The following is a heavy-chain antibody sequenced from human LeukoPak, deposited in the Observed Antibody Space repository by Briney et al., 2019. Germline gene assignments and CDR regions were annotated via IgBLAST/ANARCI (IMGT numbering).Heavy chain of an antibody. CDR3: AKDGVAGRGYYFDY. Sequence: GGSLRLSCAASGFTFSSYGMHWVRQAPGKGLEWVAFIRYDGSNKYYADSVKGRFTISRDNSKNTLYLQMNSLRAEDTAVYYCAKDGVAGRGYYFDYWGQGTLVTVSS. V-gene: IGHV3-30*02. CDR1: GFTFSSYG. D-gene: IGHD6-19*01. J-gene: IGHJ4*02. CDR2: IRYDGSNK.